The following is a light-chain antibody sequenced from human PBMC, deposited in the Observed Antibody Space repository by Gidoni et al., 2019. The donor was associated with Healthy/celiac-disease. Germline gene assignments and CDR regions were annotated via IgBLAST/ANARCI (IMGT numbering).Light chain of an antibody. J-gene: IGKJ1*01. CDR2: WAS. Sequence: DIVMTQSPDSLAVSLGERATLNCKSSQSVLYSSNKKKYLAWYQQKPGQAPKLLIYWASTRESGVPDRVSGSGSGTDFTHTISSLQAEDEAVYSSTFGQGTKVEIK. V-gene: IGKV4-1*01. CDR3: T. CDR1: QSVLYSSNKKKY.